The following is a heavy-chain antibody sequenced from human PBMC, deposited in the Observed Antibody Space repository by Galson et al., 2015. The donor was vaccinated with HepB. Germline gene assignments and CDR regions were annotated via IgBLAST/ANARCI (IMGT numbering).Heavy chain of an antibody. J-gene: IGHJ6*02. Sequence: SLRLSCAASGFTFSSYWMSWVRQAPGKGLEWVANIKQDGSEKYYVDSVKGRFTISRDNAKSSLYLQMNSLRAEDTAVYYCATGHSSGYFYWFGRDVCGQGTTVTVSS. CDR3: ATGHSSGYFYWFGRDV. D-gene: IGHD3-22*01. V-gene: IGHV3-7*03. CDR1: GFTFSSYW. CDR2: IKQDGSEK.